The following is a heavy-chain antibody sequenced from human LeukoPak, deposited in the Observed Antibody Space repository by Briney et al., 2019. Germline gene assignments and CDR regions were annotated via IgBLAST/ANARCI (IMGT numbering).Heavy chain of an antibody. CDR2: IKNKAYGGTT. V-gene: IGHV3-49*04. CDR3: TRSNWAYYYDSSGFN. Sequence: GGSLRLSCTGSGFTFSDYTIIWVRQAPGKGLEWVGFIKNKAYGGTTEYAASMKGRFTISRDDSKSIAYLQMNSLETEDTAVYYCTRSNWAYYYDSSGFNWGQGTLVTVSS. J-gene: IGHJ4*02. CDR1: GFTFSDYT. D-gene: IGHD3-22*01.